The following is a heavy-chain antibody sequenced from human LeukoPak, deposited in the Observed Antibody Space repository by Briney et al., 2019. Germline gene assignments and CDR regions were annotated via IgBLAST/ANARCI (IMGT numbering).Heavy chain of an antibody. D-gene: IGHD3-10*01. Sequence: SETLSLTCTVSGGSISSGSYYRDWIRQPPGKGLEWIGSIYYRGSTYHNPALKSRVTISVDTSKNQFSLKLSSVTAADTAVYYCARQGYYGSGYIDYWGQGTLVTVSS. CDR1: GGSISSGSYY. V-gene: IGHV4-39*01. CDR2: IYYRGST. J-gene: IGHJ4*02. CDR3: ARQGYYGSGYIDY.